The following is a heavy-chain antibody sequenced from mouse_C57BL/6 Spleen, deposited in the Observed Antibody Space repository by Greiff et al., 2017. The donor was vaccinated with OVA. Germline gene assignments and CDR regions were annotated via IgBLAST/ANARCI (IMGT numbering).Heavy chain of an antibody. J-gene: IGHJ4*01. V-gene: IGHV1-22*01. CDR2: INPNNGGT. Sequence: VQLKQSGPELVKPGASVKMSCKASGYTFTDYNMHWVKQSHGKSLEWIGYINPNNGGTSYNQKFKGKATLTVNKSSSTAYMELRSLTSEDSAVYYCARGGDYYGSGAMDYWGQGTSVTVSS. D-gene: IGHD1-1*01. CDR1: GYTFTDYN. CDR3: ARGGDYYGSGAMDY.